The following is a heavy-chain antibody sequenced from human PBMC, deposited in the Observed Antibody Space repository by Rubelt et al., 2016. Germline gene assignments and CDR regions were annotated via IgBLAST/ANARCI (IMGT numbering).Heavy chain of an antibody. CDR2: IDYSGST. D-gene: IGHD4-17*01. Sequence: QLQLQESGPGLVQPSETLSLTCTISGDSISSNSFYWGWIRQPPGTGLEWIGSIDYSGSTYSNPSLRSRVTMSVDTSKNQFSLKLSSVTAADTAVYYCARHAFIVTTGSFWDYWGQGTLITVSS. CDR3: ARHAFIVTTGSFWDY. V-gene: IGHV4-39*01. CDR1: GDSISSNSFY. J-gene: IGHJ4*02.